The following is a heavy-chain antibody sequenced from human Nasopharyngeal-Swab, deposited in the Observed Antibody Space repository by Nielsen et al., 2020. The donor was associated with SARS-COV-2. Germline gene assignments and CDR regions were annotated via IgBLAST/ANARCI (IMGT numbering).Heavy chain of an antibody. J-gene: IGHJ4*02. V-gene: IGHV3-9*01. CDR2: ISWNSGST. CDR3: AKGGGDMGYCSSTSCYTGFDY. Sequence: SLKIFCAASGFTFDDYAMHWVRQAPGKGLEWVSGISWNSGSTGYADSVKGRFTISRDNAKNSLYLQMNSLRAEDTALYYCAKGGGDMGYCSSTSCYTGFDYWGQGTLVTVSS. CDR1: GFTFDDYA. D-gene: IGHD2-2*02.